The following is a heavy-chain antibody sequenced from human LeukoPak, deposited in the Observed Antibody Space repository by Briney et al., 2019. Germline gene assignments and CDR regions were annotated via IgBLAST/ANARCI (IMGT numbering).Heavy chain of an antibody. CDR2: IYSSGST. V-gene: IGHV4-61*02. D-gene: IGHD6-6*01. CDR3: AKGYSSSSFVDY. CDR1: GGSISSGSYY. Sequence: SETLSLTCTVSGGSISSGSYYWSWIRQPAGKGLEWIGRIYSSGSTNYNPSLKSRVTISLDTSKNQFSLKLSSVTAADTAVYYCAKGYSSSSFVDYWGQGTLVTVSS. J-gene: IGHJ4*02.